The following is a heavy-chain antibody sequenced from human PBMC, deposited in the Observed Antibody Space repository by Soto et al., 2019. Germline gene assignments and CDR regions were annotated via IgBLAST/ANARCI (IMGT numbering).Heavy chain of an antibody. CDR2: INPNSGGT. D-gene: IGHD6-13*01. J-gene: IGHJ6*02. CDR1: GYTFTGYY. CDR3: ARDLAAAGTVRYYYYGMDV. V-gene: IGHV1-2*04. Sequence: QVQLVQSGAEVKKPGASVKVSCKASGYTFTGYYMHWVRQAPGQGLEGMGWINPNSGGTNYAQKFQGWVTMTRDTYISTAYMELSRLRSDDTAVYYCARDLAAAGTVRYYYYGMDVWGQGTTVTVSS.